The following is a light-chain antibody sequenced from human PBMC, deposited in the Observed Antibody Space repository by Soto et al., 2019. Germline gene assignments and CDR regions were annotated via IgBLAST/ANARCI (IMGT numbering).Light chain of an antibody. CDR3: QQRSNWPRT. CDR2: DAS. CDR1: QSVSSY. V-gene: IGKV3-11*01. J-gene: IGKJ1*01. Sequence: EFVLTQSPATLSLSPGERATLSCRASQSVSSYLAWYQQKPGQAPRLLIYDASNRATGIPARFSGSGCGTDFTLALSSLAPEDFAVYFCQQRSNWPRTFPQGTKVEIK.